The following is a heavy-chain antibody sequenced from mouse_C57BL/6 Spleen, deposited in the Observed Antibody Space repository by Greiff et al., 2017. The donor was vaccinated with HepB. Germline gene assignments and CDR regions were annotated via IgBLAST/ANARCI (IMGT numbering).Heavy chain of an antibody. CDR2: IYPGDGDT. J-gene: IGHJ3*01. V-gene: IGHV1-82*01. D-gene: IGHD1-1*01. CDR3: ARERGDYGSRFAY. Sequence: VQGVESGPELVKPGASVKISCKASGYAFSSSWMNWVKQRPGKGLEWIGRIYPGDGDTNYNGKFKGKATLTADKSSSTAYMQLSSLTSEDSAVYFCARERGDYGSRFAYWGQGTLVTVSA. CDR1: GYAFSSSW.